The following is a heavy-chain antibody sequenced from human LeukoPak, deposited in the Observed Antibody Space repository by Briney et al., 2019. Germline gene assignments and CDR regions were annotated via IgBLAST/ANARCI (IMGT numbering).Heavy chain of an antibody. V-gene: IGHV3-7*03. Sequence: PGGSLRLSGAASGFTFSGYGMNGAGKAPGKGLEWVASINHNGNVNYYVDSVKGRFTISRDNAKNSLYLQMSNLRAEDTAVYFCARGGGLDVWGQGATVTVSS. CDR2: INHNGNVN. CDR3: ARGGGLDV. D-gene: IGHD3-16*01. CDR1: GFTFSGYG. J-gene: IGHJ6*02.